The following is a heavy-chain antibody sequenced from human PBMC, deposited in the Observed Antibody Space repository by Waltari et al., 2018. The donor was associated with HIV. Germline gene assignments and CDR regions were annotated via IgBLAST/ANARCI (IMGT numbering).Heavy chain of an antibody. CDR2: IGGSGGAI. D-gene: IGHD5-12*01. V-gene: IGHV3-11*01. J-gene: IGHJ4*02. CDR3: ARALYEAYYFDY. CDR1: GFTFSAYF. Sequence: QVQLVESGGGLVKPGGSLRLSCAASGFTFSAYFMTWIRQAPGKGLEWVSYIGGSGGAIFYADSVRGRFTISRDNARNSLFLQMNSLRAEDTAVYYCARALYEAYYFDYWGQGTLVTVSS.